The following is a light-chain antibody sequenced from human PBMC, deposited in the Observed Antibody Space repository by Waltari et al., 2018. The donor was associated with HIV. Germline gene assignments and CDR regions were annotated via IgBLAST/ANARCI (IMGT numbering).Light chain of an antibody. J-gene: IGLJ2*01. Sequence: SALTQPASVSGSPGQSITIACTGTSSDVGAYNLVSLYQQHPGKAPKFIIYEVNKRPSEVSIRFSGSKSGNTASLTISGLQAEDEADYYCCSYAGRSTLEVFGGGTKVTVL. CDR3: CSYAGRSTLEV. V-gene: IGLV2-23*02. CDR2: EVN. CDR1: SSDVGAYNL.